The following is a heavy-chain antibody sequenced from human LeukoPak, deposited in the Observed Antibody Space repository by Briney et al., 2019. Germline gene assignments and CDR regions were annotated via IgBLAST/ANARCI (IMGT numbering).Heavy chain of an antibody. CDR3: AAGGEQWLVGYVY. Sequence: SVTVSFKASGGTFSSYAISWVRQAPGQGLEWMGGIIPIFGTANYAQKFQGRVTITTDESTSTAYMELSSLRSEDTAVYYCAAGGEQWLVGYVYWGQGTLVTVSS. CDR2: IIPIFGTA. V-gene: IGHV1-69*05. J-gene: IGHJ4*02. D-gene: IGHD6-19*01. CDR1: GGTFSSYA.